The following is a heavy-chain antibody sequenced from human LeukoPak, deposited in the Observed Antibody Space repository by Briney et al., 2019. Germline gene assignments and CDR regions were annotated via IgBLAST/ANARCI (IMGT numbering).Heavy chain of an antibody. CDR1: GGSFSGNY. J-gene: IGHJ4*02. Sequence: SETLSLTCAVYGGSFSGNYWSWIRQPPGKGLEWIGEINHSGSTNYNPSLKSRVTISVDTSKNQFSLKLSSVTAADTAVYYCARDRPGGSSLDYWGQGILVTVSS. CDR2: INHSGST. CDR3: ARDRPGGSSLDY. V-gene: IGHV4-34*01. D-gene: IGHD6-13*01.